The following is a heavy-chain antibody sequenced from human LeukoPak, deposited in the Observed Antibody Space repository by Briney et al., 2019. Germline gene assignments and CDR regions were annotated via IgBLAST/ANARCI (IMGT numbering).Heavy chain of an antibody. CDR1: GRSISSYY. CDR3: AAWYSSGWYSDYFDY. J-gene: IGHJ4*02. CDR2: IYTSGST. Sequence: ASETLSLTCTVSGRSISSYYWGWIRQPAGEGLGWIGRIYTSGSTSCNPSLKSRVTMSVDTSKTQFSLKLSSVTAADTAVYDCAAWYSSGWYSDYFDYWGQGTLVTVSS. V-gene: IGHV4-4*07. D-gene: IGHD6-19*01.